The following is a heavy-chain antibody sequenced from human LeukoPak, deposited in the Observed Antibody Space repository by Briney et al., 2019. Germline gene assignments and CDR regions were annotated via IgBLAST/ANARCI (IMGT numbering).Heavy chain of an antibody. V-gene: IGHV4-59*12. J-gene: IGHJ4*02. D-gene: IGHD3-16*01. CDR1: GGSISSYY. CDR2: IYYSGST. Sequence: SETLSLTCTVSGGSISSYYWSWIRQPPGKGLEWIGYIYYSGSTNYNPSLKSRVIMSVDTSKNQFSLHLSSVTAADTAVYYCARAFGIQSNYWGQGALVTVSS. CDR3: ARAFGIQSNY.